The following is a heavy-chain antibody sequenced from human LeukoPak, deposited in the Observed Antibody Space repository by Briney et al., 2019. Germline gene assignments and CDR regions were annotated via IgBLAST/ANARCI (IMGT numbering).Heavy chain of an antibody. J-gene: IGHJ4*02. V-gene: IGHV3-7*01. CDR2: INQDGSEK. Sequence: GGSLRLSCADSGFTFSSYWISWVRQAPGKGLEWVANINQDGSEKYYADSVRGRFTISRDNAKNSLYLQMNSLRAEDTAVYYCAISSPVATVGYWGQGTLVTVSS. CDR3: AISSPVATVGY. D-gene: IGHD1-1*01. CDR1: GFTFSSYW.